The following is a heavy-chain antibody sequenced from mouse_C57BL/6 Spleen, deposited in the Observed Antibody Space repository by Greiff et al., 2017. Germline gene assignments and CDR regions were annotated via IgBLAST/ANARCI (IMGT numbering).Heavy chain of an antibody. J-gene: IGHJ3*01. V-gene: IGHV3-6*01. CDR1: GYSITSGYY. Sequence: ESGPGLVKPSQSLSLTCSVTGYSITSGYYWNWIRQFPGNKLEWMGYISYDGSNNYNPSLKNRISITRDTSKNQFFLKLNSVTTEDTATYYCARGLPRGWFAYWGQGTLVTVSA. D-gene: IGHD2-10*02. CDR3: ARGLPRGWFAY. CDR2: ISYDGSN.